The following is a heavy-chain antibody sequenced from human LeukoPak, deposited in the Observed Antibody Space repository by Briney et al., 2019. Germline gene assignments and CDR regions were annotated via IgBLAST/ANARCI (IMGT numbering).Heavy chain of an antibody. CDR3: ARDGVAAAQYNWFDP. CDR1: GYTFTSYY. D-gene: IGHD6-13*01. J-gene: IGHJ5*02. CDR2: INPSGGST. Sequence: ASVKVSCKASGYTFTSYYMHWVRQAPGQGLEWMGIINPSGGSTSYVQKFQGRVTMTRDTSTSTVYMELSSLRSEDTAVYYCARDGVAAAQYNWFDPWGQGTLVTVSS. V-gene: IGHV1-46*01.